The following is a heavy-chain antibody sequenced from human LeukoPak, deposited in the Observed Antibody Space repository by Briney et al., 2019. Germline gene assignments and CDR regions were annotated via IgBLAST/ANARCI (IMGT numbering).Heavy chain of an antibody. V-gene: IGHV1-3*01. CDR3: ARGVAAGYYYGMDV. CDR2: INAGNGNT. J-gene: IGHJ6*02. CDR1: GYTFTSYA. D-gene: IGHD6-19*01. Sequence: GASVKVSCKASGYTFTSYAMHWVRQAPGQRLEWMGWINAGNGNTKYSQKFQGRVTITRDTSASTAYMELSSLRSEDTAVYYCARGVAAGYYYGMDVWGQGTTVTVSS.